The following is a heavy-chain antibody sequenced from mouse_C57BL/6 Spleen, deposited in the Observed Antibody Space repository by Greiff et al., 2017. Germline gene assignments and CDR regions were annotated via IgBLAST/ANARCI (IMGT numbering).Heavy chain of an antibody. V-gene: IGHV5-16*01. Sequence: VESEGGLVQPGSSMKLSCTASGFTFSDYYMAWVRQVPEKGLEWVANINYDGSSTYYLDSLKSRFIISRDNAKNILYLQMSSLKSEDTATYYCARYSNYYFDYWGQGTTLTVSS. CDR2: INYDGSST. D-gene: IGHD2-5*01. J-gene: IGHJ2*01. CDR1: GFTFSDYY. CDR3: ARYSNYYFDY.